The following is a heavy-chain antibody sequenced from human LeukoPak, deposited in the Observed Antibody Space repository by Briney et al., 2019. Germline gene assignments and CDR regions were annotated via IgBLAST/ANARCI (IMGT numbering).Heavy chain of an antibody. CDR2: IYSGGST. D-gene: IGHD3-22*01. J-gene: IGHJ4*02. CDR3: AAVYDSSGYYRDLIDY. V-gene: IGHV3-53*01. CDR1: GFTVSSNY. Sequence: GGSLRLSCAASGFTVSSNYMSWVRQAPGKGLEWVSVIYSGGSTYYADSVKGRFTISRDNSKNTLYLQMNSLRAEDTAVYYCAAVYDSSGYYRDLIDYWGQGTLATVSS.